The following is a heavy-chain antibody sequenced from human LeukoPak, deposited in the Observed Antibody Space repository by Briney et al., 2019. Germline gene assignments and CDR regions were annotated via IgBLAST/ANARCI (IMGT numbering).Heavy chain of an antibody. CDR3: ASSGDFWGGYYAWDY. CDR2: ISACNGNT. CDR1: GYTFTSYG. Sequence: ASVKVSCTPSGYTFTSYGISWVRQAPGPGLEWMGWISACNGNTNYAQKLQGRVTMTTDTSTSTAYMELRSLRSDDTAVYYCASSGDFWGGYYAWDYWGQGTLVTVSS. D-gene: IGHD3-3*01. J-gene: IGHJ4*02. V-gene: IGHV1-18*01.